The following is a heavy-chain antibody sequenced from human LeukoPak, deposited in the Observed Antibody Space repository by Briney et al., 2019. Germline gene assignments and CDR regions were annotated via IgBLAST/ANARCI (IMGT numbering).Heavy chain of an antibody. Sequence: QPGGSLRLSCAASGLTFSSYAMSWVRQAPGKGLEWVSAISGSGGSTYYADSVKGRFTISRDNSKNTLYLQMNSLRAEDTAVYYCAKGPNDIVVVVAANYYFDYWGQGTLVTVSS. CDR2: ISGSGGST. V-gene: IGHV3-23*01. D-gene: IGHD2-15*01. CDR1: GLTFSSYA. J-gene: IGHJ4*02. CDR3: AKGPNDIVVVVAANYYFDY.